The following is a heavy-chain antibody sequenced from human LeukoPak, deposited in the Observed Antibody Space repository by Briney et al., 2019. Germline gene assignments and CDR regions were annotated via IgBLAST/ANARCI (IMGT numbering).Heavy chain of an antibody. J-gene: IGHJ6*02. Sequence: ASVKVSCKASGYTFTSYYMHWVRQAPGQGLEWMGIINPSGGSTSYAQQFQGRVTMTRDTSTSTGYMELSSLRSEDTAVYYCARAGVGSSSSVRYYYGMDVWGQGTTVTVSS. CDR1: GYTFTSYY. V-gene: IGHV1-46*01. D-gene: IGHD6-6*01. CDR2: INPSGGST. CDR3: ARAGVGSSSSVRYYYGMDV.